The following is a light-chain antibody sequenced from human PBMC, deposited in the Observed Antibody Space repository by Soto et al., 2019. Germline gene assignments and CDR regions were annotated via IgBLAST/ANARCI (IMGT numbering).Light chain of an antibody. CDR2: SNS. J-gene: IGLJ2*01. CDR3: QSYDSSLSGSRV. Sequence: QSVLTQPPSVCGAPGQRVTISCTGSSSNIGAGYDVHWYQQLPRTAPKLLIYSNSNRPSGVPDRFSGSKSGTSASLAITGLQAEDEADYACQSYDSSLSGSRVFGGGTQLTV. CDR1: SSNIGAGYD. V-gene: IGLV1-40*01.